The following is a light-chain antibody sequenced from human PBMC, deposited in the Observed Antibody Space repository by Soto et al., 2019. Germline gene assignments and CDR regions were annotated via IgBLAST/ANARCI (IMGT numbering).Light chain of an antibody. CDR2: GAS. CDR3: QQYGSSRT. Sequence: ETVMTQSPATLSVSPGETATLSCRASQNVYTNLAWYQQKPGQAPRLVLYGASTRATGIPDRFSGSGSGTDFTLTISRLEPEDFAVYYCQQYGSSRTFGQGTKVDI. CDR1: QNVYTN. V-gene: IGKV3-20*01. J-gene: IGKJ1*01.